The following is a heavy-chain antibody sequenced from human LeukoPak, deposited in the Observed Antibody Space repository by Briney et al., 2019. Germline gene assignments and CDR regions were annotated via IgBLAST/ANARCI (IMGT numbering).Heavy chain of an antibody. CDR3: ARGLMRRRVPAAMIRGWFDP. J-gene: IGHJ5*02. CDR2: INHSGST. CDR1: GGSFSGYY. D-gene: IGHD2-2*01. V-gene: IGHV4-34*01. Sequence: SSETLSLTCAVYGGSFSGYYWSWIRQPPGKGLEWIGEINHSGSTNYNPSLKSRVTISVDTSKNQFSLKLSSVTAADTAVYYCARGLMRRRVPAAMIRGWFDPWGQGTLVTVSS.